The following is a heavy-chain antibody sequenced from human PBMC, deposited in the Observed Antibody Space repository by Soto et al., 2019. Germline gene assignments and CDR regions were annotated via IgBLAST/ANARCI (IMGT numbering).Heavy chain of an antibody. CDR3: ARDTLGAARIYNWFDP. J-gene: IGHJ5*02. CDR2: IYHSGST. V-gene: IGHV4-38-2*02. Sequence: PSETLSLTCAVSGYSISSGYYWGWIRQPPGKGLERIGSIYHSGSTYYNPSLKSRVTISVDTSKNQFSLKLSSVTAADTAVYYCARDTLGAARIYNWFDPWGQGTLVTVSS. D-gene: IGHD6-6*01. CDR1: GYSISSGYY.